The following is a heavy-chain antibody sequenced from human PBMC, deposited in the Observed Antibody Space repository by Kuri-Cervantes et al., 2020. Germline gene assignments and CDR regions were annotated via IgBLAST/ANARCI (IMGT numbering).Heavy chain of an antibody. CDR1: GFTFSSYW. Sequence: GGSLRLSCAASGFTFSSYWMSWVRQAPGKGLEWVANIKQDGSEKYYVDSVKGRFTISRDNSKDTLYLQMNSLRAEDTAVYYCARDRGYSYGGVFYYYYGMDVWGQGTTVTVSS. CDR2: IKQDGSEK. CDR3: ARDRGYSYGGVFYYYYGMDV. V-gene: IGHV3-7*03. J-gene: IGHJ6*02. D-gene: IGHD5-18*01.